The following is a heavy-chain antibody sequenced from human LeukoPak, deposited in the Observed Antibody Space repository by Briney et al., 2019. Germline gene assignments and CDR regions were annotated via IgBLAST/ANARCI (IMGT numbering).Heavy chain of an antibody. V-gene: IGHV4-61*05. J-gene: IGHJ4*02. CDR1: SGSISTSNYY. Sequence: SETLSLTCTVSSGSISTSNYYWGWVRQPPGKALEWIGNIFYTGSTNYNPYLKSRVTISVDTSKNQFSLNLTSVTAADSAVYYCARGGIFHFDYWGQGTLVTVSS. D-gene: IGHD2-15*01. CDR2: IFYTGST. CDR3: ARGGIFHFDY.